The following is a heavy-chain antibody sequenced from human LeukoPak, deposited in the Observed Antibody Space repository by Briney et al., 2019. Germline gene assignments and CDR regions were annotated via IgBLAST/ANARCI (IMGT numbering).Heavy chain of an antibody. D-gene: IGHD3-3*01. J-gene: IGHJ6*03. CDR3: ARSHQNVLRFLEWLYYMDV. CDR2: ITPIFGPA. CDR1: GGSFNNYA. Sequence: SVKVSCMTSGGSFNNYAITWVRQAPGQGLEWMGGITPIFGPAKYAEKFQDRVTITADESTSTAYMELSSLRSEDTAVYYCARSHQNVLRFLEWLYYMDVWGKGTTVTVSS. V-gene: IGHV1-69*01.